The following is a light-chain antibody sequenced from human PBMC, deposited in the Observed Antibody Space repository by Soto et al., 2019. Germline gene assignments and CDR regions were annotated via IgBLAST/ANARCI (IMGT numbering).Light chain of an antibody. CDR1: SSDVGGYNY. Sequence: QSALTQPRSVSVSPGQSVTISCTGTSSDVGGYNYVSWFQQHPGKAPKLMIYDVSKRPSGVPDRLSGSKSGNTASLTISGLQAEDEADYYCRSYAGSPYGFGTGTKVTVL. V-gene: IGLV2-11*01. CDR2: DVS. J-gene: IGLJ1*01. CDR3: RSYAGSPYG.